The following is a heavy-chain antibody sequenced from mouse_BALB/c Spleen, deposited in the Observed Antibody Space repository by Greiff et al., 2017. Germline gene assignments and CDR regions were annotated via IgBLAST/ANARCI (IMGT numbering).Heavy chain of an antibody. CDR1: GYTFTSYW. J-gene: IGHJ2*01. V-gene: IGHV1S127*01. D-gene: IGHD1-1*01. Sequence: VQLQQSGPELVRPGASVKMSCKASGYTFTSYWMHWVKQRPGQGLEWIGMIDPSNSETRLNQKFKDKATLNVDKSSNTAYIQLSSLTSEDSAVYYCTIPITTVVATKDYWGQGTTLTVSS. CDR2: IDPSNSET. CDR3: TIPITTVVATKDY.